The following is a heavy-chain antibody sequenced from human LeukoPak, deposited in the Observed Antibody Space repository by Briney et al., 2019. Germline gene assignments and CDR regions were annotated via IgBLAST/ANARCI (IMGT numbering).Heavy chain of an antibody. CDR3: ARDTVIGSLFDY. Sequence: GGSLRLSCAASGFTFSSYAMSWVRQAPGKGLEWVANIKQDGSESRYVDSVKGRFTISRDNAKNSLYPQMNSLRAEDTAVYYCARDTVIGSLFDYWGQGTLVTVSS. CDR1: GFTFSSYA. CDR2: IKQDGSES. V-gene: IGHV3-7*01. D-gene: IGHD3-22*01. J-gene: IGHJ4*02.